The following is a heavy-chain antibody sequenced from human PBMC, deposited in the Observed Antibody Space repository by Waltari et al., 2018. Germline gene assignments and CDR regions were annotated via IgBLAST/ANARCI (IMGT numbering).Heavy chain of an antibody. CDR3: ARLSSSWNEKGAFDI. V-gene: IGHV3-7*01. Sequence: EVQLVEFGGGLVPPGGALRISCGGSGSPPSSVWVSWVRQAPGKGLDWVANMNRDGSETYYVDSVKGRFTISRDNAKNSLYLEMNTLRVEDTAIYYCARLSSSWNEKGAFDIWGQGTMVTVSS. J-gene: IGHJ3*02. CDR2: MNRDGSET. CDR1: GSPPSSVW. D-gene: IGHD6-13*01.